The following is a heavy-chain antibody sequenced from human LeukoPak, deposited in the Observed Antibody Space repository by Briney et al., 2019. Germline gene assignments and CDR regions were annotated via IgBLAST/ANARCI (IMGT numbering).Heavy chain of an antibody. V-gene: IGHV3-23*01. J-gene: IGHJ6*03. CDR2: LSGGGGAT. CDR3: AKHLGSHSFLFYYMDV. Sequence: GGSLRLSREASEFIFSRFAMSWIRQPPGTGLEWVSTLSGGGGATYYADSVKGRFTTSRDNSKDTLYLQMDNLRADDTAVYYCAKHLGSHSFLFYYMDVWGKGTSVIVSS. D-gene: IGHD2-21*01. CDR1: EFIFSRFA.